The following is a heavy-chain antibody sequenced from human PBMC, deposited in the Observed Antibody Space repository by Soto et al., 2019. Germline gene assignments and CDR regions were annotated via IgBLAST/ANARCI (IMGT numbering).Heavy chain of an antibody. CDR2: IRSKTTNYPT. CDR1: EFTFSGSS. Sequence: DVQLVESGGGLVQPGGYLKLSCAASEFTFSGSSMHWVRQASGKGLEWVGRIRSKTTNYPTAYAASVKDRFTISRDESKNTTYLQMSSLKTEDTAVYYCTPEGAGFKYWGQGTLVTVSS. V-gene: IGHV3-73*02. D-gene: IGHD1-26*01. CDR3: TPEGAGFKY. J-gene: IGHJ4*02.